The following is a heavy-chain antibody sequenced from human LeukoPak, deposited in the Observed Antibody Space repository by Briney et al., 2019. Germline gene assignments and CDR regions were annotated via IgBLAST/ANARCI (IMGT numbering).Heavy chain of an antibody. CDR3: ARVLGSISH. V-gene: IGHV1-8*01. Sequence: ASVKVSCKASGYTFSTCDVNWVRQATGQGLEWMGWMNPNSGNTGFAHKFQGRVTLTRDTSISTAYMELGSLRSEDTAVYYCARVLGSISHWGQGTLVTVSS. J-gene: IGHJ4*02. D-gene: IGHD1-1*01. CDR1: GYTFSTCD. CDR2: MNPNSGNT.